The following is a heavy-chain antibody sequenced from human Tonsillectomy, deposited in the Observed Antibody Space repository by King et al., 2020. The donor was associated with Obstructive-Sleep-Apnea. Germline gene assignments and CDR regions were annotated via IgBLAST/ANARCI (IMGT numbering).Heavy chain of an antibody. V-gene: IGHV4-59*08. CDR1: GGSISTYY. CDR2: IYYSGSP. D-gene: IGHD4-23*01. J-gene: IGHJ5*02. CDR3: ARHDGGLNWFDP. Sequence: QLQESGPGLLKPSETLSLTCTVSGGSISTYYWSWIRQSPGKGLEWIGYIYYSGSPNYNLSLRSRVTISVATSKNHFSLKLTSVTAADTAVYYCARHDGGLNWFDPWGQGTLVTVSS.